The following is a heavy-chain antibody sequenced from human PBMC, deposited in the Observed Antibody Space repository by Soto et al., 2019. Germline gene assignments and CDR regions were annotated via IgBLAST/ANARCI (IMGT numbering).Heavy chain of an antibody. Sequence: QVQLVQSGAEVKKPGASVKVSCKASGYTFTSYDINWVRQATGQGLEWMGWMNPNSGNTGYAQKFQGRVTMTRNTSISTAYMELSSLRSEDTAVYYCAREYYEFWSGPSQYNWFDPWGQGTLVTVSS. CDR3: AREYYEFWSGPSQYNWFDP. J-gene: IGHJ5*02. D-gene: IGHD3-3*01. CDR2: MNPNSGNT. CDR1: GYTFTSYD. V-gene: IGHV1-8*01.